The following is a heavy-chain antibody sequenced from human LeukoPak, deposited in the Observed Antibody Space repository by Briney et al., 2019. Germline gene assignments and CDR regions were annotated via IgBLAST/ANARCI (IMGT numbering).Heavy chain of an antibody. CDR2: ICTAGDT. J-gene: IGHJ2*01. CDR3: ARAKARRYYYDSSAYFPWYFDL. Sequence: GGSLRLSCAASGFTFSSYDMHWVRQATGKGLEWVSAICTAGDTYYPGSAKGRFTISRENAKNSLYLQMNSLRAGDTAVYYCARAKARRYYYDSSAYFPWYFDLWGRGTLVTVSS. CDR1: GFTFSSYD. D-gene: IGHD3-22*01. V-gene: IGHV3-13*04.